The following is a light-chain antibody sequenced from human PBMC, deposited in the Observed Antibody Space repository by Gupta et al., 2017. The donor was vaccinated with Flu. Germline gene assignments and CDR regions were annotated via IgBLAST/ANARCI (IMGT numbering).Light chain of an antibody. CDR1: QLVGGGY. J-gene: IGKJ1*01. Sequence: LSLSPGERATLSCGAGQLVGGGYLTWYQQRPGQAPRVLIYGAYKRATGIPARFSGTGSGTDFTLTISRLEPEDSAVYYCQHYGRSPSTFGQGTKVEIK. CDR3: QHYGRSPST. CDR2: GAY. V-gene: IGKV3-20*01.